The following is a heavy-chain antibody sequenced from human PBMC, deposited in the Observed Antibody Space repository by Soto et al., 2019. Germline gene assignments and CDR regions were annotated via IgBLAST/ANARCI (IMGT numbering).Heavy chain of an antibody. CDR2: IYHSGST. CDR3: ATRFDGFGSYEY. D-gene: IGHD3-10*01. CDR1: GGSISSSNW. Sequence: SETLSLTCAVSGGSISSSNWWTWVRQPPGKGLEWIGEIYHSGSTNYIPSLKSRVTISVDKSKNQFSLKLTSVTAAYTAVYYCATRFDGFGSYEYWGQGTLVTVSS. V-gene: IGHV4-4*02. J-gene: IGHJ4*02.